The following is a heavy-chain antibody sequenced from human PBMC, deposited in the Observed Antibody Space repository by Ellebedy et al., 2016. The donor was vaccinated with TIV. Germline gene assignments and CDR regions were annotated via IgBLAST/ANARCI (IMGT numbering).Heavy chain of an antibody. CDR3: AREVPAAVDYYYYGMDV. J-gene: IGHJ6*02. D-gene: IGHD2-2*01. CDR1: GYTFTGYY. CDR2: INPNSGGT. Sequence: AASVQVSCKASGYTFTGYYMHWVRQAPGQGLEWMGWINPNSGGTNYAQKFQGRVTMTRDTSISTAYMELSRLRSDDTAVYYCAREVPAAVDYYYYGMDVWGQGTTVTVSS. V-gene: IGHV1-2*02.